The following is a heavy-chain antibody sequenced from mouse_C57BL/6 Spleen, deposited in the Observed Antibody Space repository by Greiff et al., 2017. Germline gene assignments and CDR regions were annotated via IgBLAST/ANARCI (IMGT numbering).Heavy chain of an antibody. J-gene: IGHJ1*03. Sequence: QVQLQQPGTELVKPGASVKLSCKASGYTFTSYWMHWVKQRPGQGLEWIGNINPSNGGTNYNEKFKSKATLTIDKSSSTAYMQLSSLTSEDSAVYYCAKGPYGNYLWYFDVWGTGTTVTVSS. V-gene: IGHV1-53*01. D-gene: IGHD2-10*02. CDR1: GYTFTSYW. CDR2: INPSNGGT. CDR3: AKGPYGNYLWYFDV.